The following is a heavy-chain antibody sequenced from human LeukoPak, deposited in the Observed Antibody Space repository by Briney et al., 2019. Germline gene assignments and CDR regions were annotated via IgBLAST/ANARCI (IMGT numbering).Heavy chain of an antibody. D-gene: IGHD1-26*01. CDR1: GFTFSNYA. CDR2: ITGSGINT. V-gene: IGHV3-23*01. Sequence: PGGSLRLSCAASGFTFSNYAMSWVRQAPGKELEWVSSITGSGINTYFADSVKGRFTISRDNSKNTVFLQMNSLRAEDTAVYYCAKGGGSVGQWGQGTLVTVSS. CDR3: AKGGGSVGQ. J-gene: IGHJ4*02.